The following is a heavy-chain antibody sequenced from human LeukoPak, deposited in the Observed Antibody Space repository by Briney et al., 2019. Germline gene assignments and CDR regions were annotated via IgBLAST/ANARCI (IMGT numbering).Heavy chain of an antibody. J-gene: IGHJ3*02. CDR1: GGSISSYY. V-gene: IGHV4-59*08. CDR3: GVGIAVAGFDAFDI. Sequence: SETLSLTCTVSGGSISSYYWSWIRQPPGKGLEWIGYIYYRGSTNYNPSPKSRVNISVDTSKNQFSLKLSSVTAADTAVYYCGVGIAVAGFDAFDIWGQGTMVTVSS. CDR2: IYYRGST. D-gene: IGHD6-19*01.